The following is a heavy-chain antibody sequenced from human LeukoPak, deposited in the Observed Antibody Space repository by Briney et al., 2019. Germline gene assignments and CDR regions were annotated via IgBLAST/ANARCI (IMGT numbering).Heavy chain of an antibody. Sequence: PGGSLRLSCAASGLTFSNYAMSWVRQAPGKGLEWVSGISDSGGSTYYADSVKGRFTISRDNSKNTLYLQMSSLRAEDTAVYYCATLRLSDHFDYWGQGTLVTVSS. D-gene: IGHD2-15*01. CDR1: GLTFSNYA. V-gene: IGHV3-23*01. CDR2: ISDSGGST. CDR3: ATLRLSDHFDY. J-gene: IGHJ4*02.